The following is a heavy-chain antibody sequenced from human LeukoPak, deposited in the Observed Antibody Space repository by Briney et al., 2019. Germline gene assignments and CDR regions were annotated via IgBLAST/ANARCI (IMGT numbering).Heavy chain of an antibody. J-gene: IGHJ4*02. Sequence: SETLSLTCTVSGASIGTNFWSWVRQPPGKGLEWIGYMYYSGDTNYNPSLKGRVTISIDTSKNQFSLRLNSVTAADTAVYYCARKEGTHWGQGILVTVSS. V-gene: IGHV4-59*01. CDR2: MYYSGDT. CDR1: GASIGTNF. D-gene: IGHD1-1*01. CDR3: ARKEGTH.